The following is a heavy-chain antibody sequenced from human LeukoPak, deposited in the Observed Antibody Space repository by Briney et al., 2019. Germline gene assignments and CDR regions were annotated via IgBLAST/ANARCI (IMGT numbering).Heavy chain of an antibody. CDR2: IYYSGST. J-gene: IGHJ2*01. Sequence: SETLSLTCTVSGGSISSYYWSCIRQPPGKGLECIGYIYYSGSTNYNPSLKSRVTISVDTSKNQFSLKLSSVTAADTAVYYCARDHPPLLYGDYFLPRGWYFDLWGRGTLVTVSS. CDR1: GGSISSYY. D-gene: IGHD4-17*01. CDR3: ARDHPPLLYGDYFLPRGWYFDL. V-gene: IGHV4-59*01.